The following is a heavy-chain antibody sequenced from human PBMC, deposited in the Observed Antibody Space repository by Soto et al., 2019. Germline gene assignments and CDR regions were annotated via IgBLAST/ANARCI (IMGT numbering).Heavy chain of an antibody. V-gene: IGHV1-69*02. CDR2: VNPIVSMS. D-gene: IGHD3-10*01. CDR1: GATFNFYS. CDR3: ASSYGSGYRAFDY. Sequence: QVQLVQSGAEVKRPGSSVKVSCKASGATFNFYSINWVRQAPGLGLEWMGRVNPIVSMSNYAQKFQGRVTMTADKSTSTAYMELSSLRSEDTAISYCASSYGSGYRAFDYWGQGALVTVSS. J-gene: IGHJ4*02.